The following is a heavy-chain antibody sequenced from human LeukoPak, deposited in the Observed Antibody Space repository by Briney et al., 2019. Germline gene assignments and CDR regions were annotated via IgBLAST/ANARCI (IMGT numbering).Heavy chain of an antibody. D-gene: IGHD6-6*01. CDR2: IYHSGST. CDR1: GGSISSSSYY. V-gene: IGHV4-39*07. J-gene: IGHJ4*02. CDR3: ARDSLAARRGLGY. Sequence: SETLSLTCTVSGGSISSSSYYWGWIRQPPGKGLEWIGYIYHSGSTYYNPSLKSRVTISVDRSKNQFSLKLSSVTAADTAVYYCARDSLAARRGLGYWGQGTLVTVSS.